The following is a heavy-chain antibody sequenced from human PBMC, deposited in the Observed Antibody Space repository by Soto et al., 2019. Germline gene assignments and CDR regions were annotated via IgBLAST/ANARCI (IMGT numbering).Heavy chain of an antibody. CDR3: AREKVGTTFFDN. CDR2: IYPSVSS. CDR1: GFAISRGYY. D-gene: IGHD1-1*01. V-gene: IGHV4-38-2*02. J-gene: IGHJ4*02. Sequence: SETLSLTCSVSGFAISRGYYWSWVRQPPGKGLEWIGSIYPSVSSYHNPSLATRLRLSIDTSKNQFTLNLTSVTAADTALYFCAREKVGTTFFDNWGQGIQITVSS.